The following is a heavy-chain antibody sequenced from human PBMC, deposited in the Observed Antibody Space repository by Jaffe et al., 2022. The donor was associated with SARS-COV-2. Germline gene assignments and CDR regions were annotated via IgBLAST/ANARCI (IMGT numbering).Heavy chain of an antibody. J-gene: IGHJ5*02. CDR2: INIAGTNP. CDR1: GFVFTDYW. Sequence: EGRLVESGGALVPPGGSLRLSCVASGFVFTDYWMHWVRQTPEKGLVWVARINIAGTNPAYADSVRGRFTVSRDNDKSVLFLQMDSLRPDDSAVYFCARDQGVLGNWFHPWGQGTRVTVSS. D-gene: IGHD2-8*02. CDR3: ARDQGVLGNWFHP. V-gene: IGHV3-74*03.